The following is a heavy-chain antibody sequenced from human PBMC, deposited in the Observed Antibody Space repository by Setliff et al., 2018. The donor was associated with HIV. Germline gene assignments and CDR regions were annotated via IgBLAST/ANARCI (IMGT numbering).Heavy chain of an antibody. V-gene: IGHV3-74*01. J-gene: IGHJ6*03. CDR3: VDPWGDNMDV. Sequence: GGSLRLSCAASGFTFSIYSMNWVRQAPGKGLEWVSHINSDGSSTNYADSVKGRFTISRDNAKNTLYLQMNSLRAEDTAVYYCVDPWGDNMDVWGKGTTVTVSS. D-gene: IGHD2-21*02. CDR1: GFTFSIYS. CDR2: INSDGSST.